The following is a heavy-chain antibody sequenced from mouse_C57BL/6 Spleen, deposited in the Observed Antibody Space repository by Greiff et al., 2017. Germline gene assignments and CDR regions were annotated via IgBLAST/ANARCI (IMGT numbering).Heavy chain of an antibody. V-gene: IGHV5-17*01. Sequence: EVKVVESGGGLVKPGGSLKLSCAASGFTFSDYGMHWVRQAPEKGLEWVAYISSGSSTIYYADTVKGRFTISRDNAKNTLFLQMTSLRSEDTAMYYCARGDYGNYDAMDYWGQGTSVTVSS. D-gene: IGHD2-1*01. CDR1: GFTFSDYG. CDR3: ARGDYGNYDAMDY. CDR2: ISSGSSTI. J-gene: IGHJ4*01.